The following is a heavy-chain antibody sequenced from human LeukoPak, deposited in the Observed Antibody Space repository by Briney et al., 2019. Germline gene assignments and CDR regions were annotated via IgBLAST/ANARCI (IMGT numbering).Heavy chain of an antibody. J-gene: IGHJ3*02. CDR1: GFTFTSSA. V-gene: IGHV1-58*01. CDR3: AADRGGRHAFDI. CDR2: IVVGSGNT. D-gene: IGHD3-10*01. Sequence: SVKVSCKASGFTFTSSAVQWVRQARGQRLEWIGWIVVGSGNTNYAQKFQERVTITRDMSTSTAYMELSSLRSEDTAVYYCAADRGGRHAFDIWGQGTMVTVSS.